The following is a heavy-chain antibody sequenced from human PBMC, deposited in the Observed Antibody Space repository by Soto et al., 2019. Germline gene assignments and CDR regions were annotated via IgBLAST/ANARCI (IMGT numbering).Heavy chain of an antibody. CDR2: MNPNSGNT. J-gene: IGHJ6*02. CDR1: GYTFTSYD. Sequence: QVQLVQSGAEVKKPGASVKVSCKASGYTFTSYDINWVRQATGQGLEWMGWMNPNSGNTGYAQKFQGRVTMTRNTSISTAYMELSSLRSVDTAVYYCARGGYCSGGSCYGIYYYGMDVWGQGTTVTVSS. V-gene: IGHV1-8*01. CDR3: ARGGYCSGGSCYGIYYYGMDV. D-gene: IGHD2-15*01.